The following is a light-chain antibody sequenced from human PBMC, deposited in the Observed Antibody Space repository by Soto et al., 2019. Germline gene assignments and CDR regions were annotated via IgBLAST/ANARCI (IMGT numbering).Light chain of an antibody. CDR1: KLGDKY. CDR3: QAWDSSTVV. Sequence: SYELTQPPSVSVSPGQTASITCSGDKLGDKYVCWYQQKPGQSPVLVIYQDRKRPLGIPERFSGSNSGNAATLTISGTQAMDEADYYGQAWDSSTVVFGGGTKLTVL. CDR2: QDR. V-gene: IGLV3-1*01. J-gene: IGLJ2*01.